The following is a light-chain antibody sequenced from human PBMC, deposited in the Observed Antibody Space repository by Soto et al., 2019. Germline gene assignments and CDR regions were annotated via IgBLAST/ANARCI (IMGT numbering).Light chain of an antibody. V-gene: IGKV3D-20*02. CDR3: QQCSVRPWT. J-gene: IGKJ1*01. Sequence: VSLNPEERATLSFRASQSVSSSYLAWYQQKPGQAPRLLIFDAYIRDTGIPDRFSGSGSGTDFTLTISSLEPEDFARVYCQQCSVRPWTSAQGTKV. CDR2: DAY. CDR1: QSVSSSY.